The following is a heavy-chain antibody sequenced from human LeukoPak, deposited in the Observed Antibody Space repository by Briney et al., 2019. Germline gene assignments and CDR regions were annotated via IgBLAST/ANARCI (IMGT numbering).Heavy chain of an antibody. V-gene: IGHV3-23*01. CDR2: ISGSDGST. Sequence: GGSLRLSCAASGFTFSSFSMSWVRQAPGKGLEGVSAISGSDGSTYYADPVKGRFTISRDNSQNTLYLQMDSLRVEDTAVYYCGKRGPSRWYQPWGQGTLVTVSS. D-gene: IGHD6-13*01. CDR1: GFTFSSFS. J-gene: IGHJ1*01. CDR3: GKRGPSRWYQP.